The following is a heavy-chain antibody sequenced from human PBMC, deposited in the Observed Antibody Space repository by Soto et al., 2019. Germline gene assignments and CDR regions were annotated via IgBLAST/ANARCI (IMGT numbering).Heavy chain of an antibody. CDR1: GFTFSSSE. D-gene: IGHD2-2*01. J-gene: IGHJ3*01. V-gene: IGHV3-48*03. CDR2: IHPAGQPI. Sequence: EVQLVESGGGLVQPGGSLRLSCVASGFTFSSSEMYWVRQATGKGLEWVSYIHPAGQPIFYADSVKGRFTISRDNAKNSLYLQMNSLRAEDTAVEYCARRGSSWGHGTMVTVSS. CDR3: ARRGSS.